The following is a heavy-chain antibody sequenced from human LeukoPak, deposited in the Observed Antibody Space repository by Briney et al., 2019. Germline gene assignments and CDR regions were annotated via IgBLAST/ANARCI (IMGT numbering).Heavy chain of an antibody. CDR2: ISWNSGSI. J-gene: IGHJ4*02. Sequence: GGSLRLSCAASGFTFSSYWMHWVRQAPGKGLEWVSGISWNSGSIGYADSVKGRFTISRDNAKNSLYLQMNSLRAEDTALYYCAKGFSLYYDSSGYYDYWGQGTLVTVSS. CDR1: GFTFSSYW. V-gene: IGHV3-9*01. CDR3: AKGFSLYYDSSGYYDY. D-gene: IGHD3-22*01.